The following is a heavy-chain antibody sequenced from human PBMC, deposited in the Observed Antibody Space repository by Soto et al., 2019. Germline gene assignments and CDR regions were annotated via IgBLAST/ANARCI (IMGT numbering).Heavy chain of an antibody. CDR1: GFTFSSHW. V-gene: IGHV3-7*01. J-gene: IGHJ4*02. Sequence: HPGGSLRLSCAASGFTFSSHWMSWVRQAPGKGLEWVANINQDGSEKYYVDSVKGRFTISRDNAENSLYLQMNSLRAEDTAVYYCARDTYYYDSSGYYYYFDYWGQGT. CDR3: ARDTYYYDSSGYYYYFDY. D-gene: IGHD3-22*01. CDR2: INQDGSEK.